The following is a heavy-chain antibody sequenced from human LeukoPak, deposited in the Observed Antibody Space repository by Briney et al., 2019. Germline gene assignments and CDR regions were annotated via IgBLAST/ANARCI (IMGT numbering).Heavy chain of an antibody. CDR3: ARGVTGTDFDY. D-gene: IGHD1-20*01. CDR2: INHSGST. J-gene: IGHJ4*02. CDR1: GGSFSGYY. Sequence: SETLSLTCAVYGGSFSGYYGSWIRQPPGKGREWIGEINHSGSTNYNPSLKSRFTISVDTSKNQFSLKLSSVPAADTAVYYCARGVTGTDFDYWGQGTLVTVSS. V-gene: IGHV4-34*01.